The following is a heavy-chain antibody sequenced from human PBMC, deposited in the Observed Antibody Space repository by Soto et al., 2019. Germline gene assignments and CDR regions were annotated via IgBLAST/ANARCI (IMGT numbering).Heavy chain of an antibody. CDR1: GFTVSSNY. V-gene: IGHV3-53*02. J-gene: IGHJ4*02. D-gene: IGHD2-15*01. CDR2: IYSGGST. Sequence: EVQLVETGGGLIQPGGSLRLSCAASGFTVSSNYMSWVRQAPGKGLEWVSVIYSGGSTYYADSVKGRFTISRDNSKNTLYLQMNSLRAEDTGVYYCARDVGYCSGGSCYEGYFDYWGQGTLVTVSS. CDR3: ARDVGYCSGGSCYEGYFDY.